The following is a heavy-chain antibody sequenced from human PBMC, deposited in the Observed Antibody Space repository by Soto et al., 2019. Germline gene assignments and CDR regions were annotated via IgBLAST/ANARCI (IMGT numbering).Heavy chain of an antibody. Sequence: GESLKISCKGSGYSFTSYWIGCVRQMPGKGLEWMGIIYPGDSDTRYSPSFQGQVTISAEKSISTAYLQWSSLKASDTDMYYCARQVGGVGNWFDPWGQGIMVTVSS. CDR1: GYSFTSYW. CDR3: ARQVGGVGNWFDP. CDR2: IYPGDSDT. V-gene: IGHV5-51*01. D-gene: IGHD3-10*01. J-gene: IGHJ5*02.